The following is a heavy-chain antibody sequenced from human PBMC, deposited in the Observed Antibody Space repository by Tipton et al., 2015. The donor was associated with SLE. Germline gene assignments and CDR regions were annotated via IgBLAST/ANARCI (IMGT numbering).Heavy chain of an antibody. CDR3: ARGGLYGSGTYYKDFFDY. V-gene: IGHV1-46*01. J-gene: IGHJ4*02. CDR2: IYPSGGST. Sequence: QSGAEVKKPGASVKVSCKTSGYSFIGYHIHWVRQAPGQGLEWMGVIYPSGGSTNYAQRFWGRVTMARDTSTSTVYMGLSSLRSEDTAVYYCARGGLYGSGTYYKDFFDYWGQGTLVTVSS. CDR1: GYSFIGYH. D-gene: IGHD3-10*01.